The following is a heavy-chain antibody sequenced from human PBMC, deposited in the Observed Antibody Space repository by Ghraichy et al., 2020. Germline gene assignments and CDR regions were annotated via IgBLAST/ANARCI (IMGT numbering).Heavy chain of an antibody. CDR2: ISNFGGTT. D-gene: IGHD3-3*01. CDR1: GFTFSSYA. V-gene: IGHV3-23*01. CDR3: AKAAQSYDFWSGYNHNDAIDS. Sequence: GGSLRLSCAASGFTFSSYAMSWVRQAPGKGLEWVSTISNFGGTTYYADSVKGRFTISRDDSKNTLYLQVNSLRAEDTAVYYCAKAAQSYDFWSGYNHNDAIDSWGQGTMVTVS. J-gene: IGHJ3*02.